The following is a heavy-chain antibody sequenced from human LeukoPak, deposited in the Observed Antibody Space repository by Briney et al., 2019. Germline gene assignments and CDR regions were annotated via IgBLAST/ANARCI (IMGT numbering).Heavy chain of an antibody. V-gene: IGHV1-2*02. CDR1: GYTFTGYY. Sequence: ASVKVSCKASGYTFTGYYMHWVRQAPGQGLEWMGWINPNSGGTNYAQKFQGRVTMTRDTSISTAYVELSRLRSDDTAVYYCARVGGPGDYYGGDYWGQGTLVTVSS. J-gene: IGHJ4*02. CDR3: ARVGGPGDYYGGDY. CDR2: INPNSGGT. D-gene: IGHD3-10*01.